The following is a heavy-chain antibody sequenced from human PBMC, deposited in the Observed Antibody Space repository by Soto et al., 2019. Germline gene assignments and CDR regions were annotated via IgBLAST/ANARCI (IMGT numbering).Heavy chain of an antibody. CDR1: GFTFSNYG. V-gene: IGHV3-23*01. J-gene: IGHJ5*02. D-gene: IGHD3-10*01. CDR2: ITGDGLTT. CDR3: AKDPLQLVSGLFDP. Sequence: PGGSLRLSCAASGFTFSNYGMSWVRQAPGKGLDWVSTITGDGLTTYDADSVKGRFTISRDNSKSTLYLQLNSLRVDDTAVYYCAKDPLQLVSGLFDPWGQGTLVTVSS.